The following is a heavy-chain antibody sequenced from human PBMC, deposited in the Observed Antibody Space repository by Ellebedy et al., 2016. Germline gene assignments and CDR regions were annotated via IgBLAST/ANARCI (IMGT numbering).Heavy chain of an antibody. V-gene: IGHV1-2*02. CDR3: SRGAGYNYGPTY. J-gene: IGHJ4*02. CDR2: INPNSGGT. CDR1: GYTFTGYY. D-gene: IGHD5-18*01. Sequence: ASVKVSXXASGYTFTGYYMHWVRQAPGQGLEWMGWINPNSGGTNYAQKFQGRVTMTRDTSISTAYMELSRLRSDDTAVYYCSRGAGYNYGPTYWGQGTLVTVSS.